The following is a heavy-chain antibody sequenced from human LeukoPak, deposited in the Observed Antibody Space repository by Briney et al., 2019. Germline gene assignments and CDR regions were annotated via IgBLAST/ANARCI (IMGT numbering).Heavy chain of an antibody. J-gene: IGHJ4*02. CDR1: GGSISSYY. CDR3: ARDRRWLQFYFDY. D-gene: IGHD5-24*01. Sequence: SETLSLTCTVSGGSISSYYWSWIRQHPGKGLEWIGYIYYSGSTYYDPSLKSRVTISVDTSKNQFSLKLSSVTAADTAVYYCARDRRWLQFYFDYWGQGTLVTVSS. V-gene: IGHV4-59*06. CDR2: IYYSGST.